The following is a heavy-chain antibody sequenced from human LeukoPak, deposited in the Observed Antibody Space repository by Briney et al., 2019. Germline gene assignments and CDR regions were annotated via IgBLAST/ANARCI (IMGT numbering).Heavy chain of an antibody. J-gene: IGHJ4*02. CDR2: IIPIFGTA. V-gene: IGHV1-69*13. Sequence: ASVKVSCKASGGTFSSYAISWVRQAPGQGLEWMGGIIPIFGTANYAQKFQGRVTITADESTSTAYMELSSLRSEDTAVYYCARADGDYYDSSGLYYFDYWGQGTLVTVSS. D-gene: IGHD3-22*01. CDR3: ARADGDYYDSSGLYYFDY. CDR1: GGTFSSYA.